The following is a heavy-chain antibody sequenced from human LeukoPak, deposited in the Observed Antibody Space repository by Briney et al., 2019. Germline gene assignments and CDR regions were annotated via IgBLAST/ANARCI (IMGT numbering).Heavy chain of an antibody. D-gene: IGHD3-16*01. Sequence: GGSLRLSCAASGFTFDDYAMHWVRQAPGKGLEWVSGISWNSGSIGYADSVKGRFTISRDNAKNSLYLQMNSLRAEDTALYYCAKDIDSVMILYGMDVWGQGTTVTVSS. CDR1: GFTFDDYA. J-gene: IGHJ6*02. CDR2: ISWNSGSI. CDR3: AKDIDSVMILYGMDV. V-gene: IGHV3-9*01.